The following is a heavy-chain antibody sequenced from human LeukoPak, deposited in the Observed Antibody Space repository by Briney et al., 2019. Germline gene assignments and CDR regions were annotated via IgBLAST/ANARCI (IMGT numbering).Heavy chain of an antibody. CDR1: GGSISSYY. D-gene: IGHD6-6*01. J-gene: IGHJ3*02. CDR3: ASSSSSDFGAFDI. V-gene: IGHV4-59*01. CDR2: IYYRGST. Sequence: SETLSLTCTASGGSISSYYWSWIRQPPGKGLEWIGYIYYRGSTNYNPSLKSRVTISVDTSKNQFSLKLSSVTAADTAVYYCASSSSSDFGAFDIWGQGTMVTVSS.